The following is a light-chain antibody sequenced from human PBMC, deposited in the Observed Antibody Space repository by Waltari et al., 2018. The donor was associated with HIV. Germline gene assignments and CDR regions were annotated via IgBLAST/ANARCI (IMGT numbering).Light chain of an antibody. V-gene: IGLV1-47*01. CDR3: SAWDDKLTALV. J-gene: IGLJ2*01. Sequence: QSVLTQPPSASGTPGQRVTTSSSGNSYNIGNNFVTWYQQVPGMAPKLLIYQNDQRPSGVPDRFSGSKSGTSASLAISGLRSEDEADYYCSAWDDKLTALVFGGGTKLTDL. CDR2: QND. CDR1: SYNIGNNF.